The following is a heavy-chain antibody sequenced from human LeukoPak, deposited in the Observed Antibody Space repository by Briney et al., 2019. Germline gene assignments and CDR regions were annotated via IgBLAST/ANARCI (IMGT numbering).Heavy chain of an antibody. CDR2: IKQGRSNR. CDR1: GFTFSSYW. D-gene: IGHD3-16*01. V-gene: IGHV3-7*01. J-gene: IGHJ5*02. CDR3: ARGPDTVWVPP. Sequence: PGGSLRLSCAAAGFTFSSYWTGWVRQAPGKGLEWVAKIKQGRSNRNYVYSVKGRFTNPRNNAKNSLYLQMNSLRAEAAAVYYCARGPDTVWVPPWGQGTLVTVSS.